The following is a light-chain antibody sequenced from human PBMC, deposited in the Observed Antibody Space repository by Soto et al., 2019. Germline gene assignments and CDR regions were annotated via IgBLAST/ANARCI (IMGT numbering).Light chain of an antibody. CDR3: CSSGGSPTYV. Sequence: QSVLTQPASVSGSPGQSITISCTGTSSDVGAYIYVSWYQHHPGKAPKVMIYEVTNRPSGVSDRFSGSESGNTASLTISGLQAEDEADYYRCSSGGSPTYVFGTGTKVTVL. J-gene: IGLJ1*01. V-gene: IGLV2-14*01. CDR2: EVT. CDR1: SSDVGAYIY.